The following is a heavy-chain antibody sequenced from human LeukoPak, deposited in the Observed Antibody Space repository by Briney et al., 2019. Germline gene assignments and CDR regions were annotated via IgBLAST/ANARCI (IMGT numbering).Heavy chain of an antibody. CDR3: ARSMTTVTSGWFDP. D-gene: IGHD4-17*01. Sequence: SVKVSCKASGGTFSSYAISWVRQAPGQGLEWMGRIIPIFGTANYAQKFQGRVTVTTDESTSTAYMELSSLRSEDTAVYYCARSMTTVTSGWFDPWGQGTLVTVSS. CDR2: IIPIFGTA. CDR1: GGTFSSYA. J-gene: IGHJ5*02. V-gene: IGHV1-69*05.